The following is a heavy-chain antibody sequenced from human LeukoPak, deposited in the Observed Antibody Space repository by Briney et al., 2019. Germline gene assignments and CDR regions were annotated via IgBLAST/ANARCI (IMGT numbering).Heavy chain of an antibody. CDR1: GGSISSGGYY. D-gene: IGHD6-19*01. V-gene: IGHV4-31*03. J-gene: IGHJ6*02. CDR3: ARQTGHSSGFDAHYGMDV. Sequence: SQTLSLTCTVSGGSISSGGYYWSWIRQHPGKGLDWIGYIYYSGSTNYNPSLKSRVTISVDTSKNQFSLKLSSVTAADTAVYYCARQTGHSSGFDAHYGMDVWGQGTTVTVSS. CDR2: IYYSGST.